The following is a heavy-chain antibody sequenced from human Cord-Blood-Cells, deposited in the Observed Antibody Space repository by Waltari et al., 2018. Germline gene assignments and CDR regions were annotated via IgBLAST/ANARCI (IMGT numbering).Heavy chain of an antibody. CDR3: ARSYYGSGSYYNYYYGMDV. Sequence: EVQLVQSGAEVKKPGESLKISSKGSGYSFTSYWIGGVGQIPGKGREWMGITYPGDSDTRYSPSFQGQVTISADKSISTAYLHWSSLKASDTAMYYCARSYYGSGSYYNYYYGMDVWGQGTTVTVSS. D-gene: IGHD3-10*01. CDR2: TYPGDSDT. V-gene: IGHV5-51*01. J-gene: IGHJ6*02. CDR1: GYSFTSYW.